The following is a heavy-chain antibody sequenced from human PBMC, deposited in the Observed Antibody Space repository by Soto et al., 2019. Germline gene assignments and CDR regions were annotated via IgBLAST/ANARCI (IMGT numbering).Heavy chain of an antibody. CDR3: AMGSALYGMAV. J-gene: IGHJ6*02. D-gene: IGHD2-15*01. V-gene: IGHV1-69*06. CDR2: IIPIFGTP. CDR1: GCTFSSYA. Sequence: QVQLVQSGAEVTKPGASVKVSCKASGCTFSSYAITWVRQAPGQGLEWMGGIIPIFGTPSYAQKFQGRVTITADKSTSTAYRELSSLRSEDTAVYYCAMGSALYGMAVWGQGTTVTVS.